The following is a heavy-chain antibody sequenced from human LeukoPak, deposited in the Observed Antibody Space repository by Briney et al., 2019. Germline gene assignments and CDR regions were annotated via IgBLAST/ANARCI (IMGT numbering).Heavy chain of an antibody. CDR2: ISSSSSYI. D-gene: IGHD3-22*01. CDR3: ARDSDSSGYCDY. CDR1: GFTFSSYS. J-gene: IGHJ4*02. V-gene: IGHV3-21*01. Sequence: GGSLRLSCAASGFTFSSYSMNWVRQAPGKGLEWVSSISSSSSYIYYADSVKGRFTISRDNAMNSLYLQMNSLRAEDTAVYYCARDSDSSGYCDYWGQGTLVTVSS.